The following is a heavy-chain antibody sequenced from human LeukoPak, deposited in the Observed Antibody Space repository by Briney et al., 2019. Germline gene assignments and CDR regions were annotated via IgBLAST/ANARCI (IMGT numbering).Heavy chain of an antibody. CDR1: GFSFSSYW. Sequence: GGSPRLSCAASGFSFSSYWMSWVRQAPGKGLEWVSGISWNSGSIGYADSVKGRFTISRDNAKNSLYLQMNSLRAEDTALYYCATHYYDSSGPGYWGQGTLVTVSS. J-gene: IGHJ4*02. D-gene: IGHD3-22*01. CDR2: ISWNSGSI. CDR3: ATHYYDSSGPGY. V-gene: IGHV3-9*01.